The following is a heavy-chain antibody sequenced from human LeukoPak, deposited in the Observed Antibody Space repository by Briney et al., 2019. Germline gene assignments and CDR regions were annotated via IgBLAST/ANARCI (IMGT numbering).Heavy chain of an antibody. Sequence: SETLSLTCTVSGDSISSSGYDWGWIRQPPGKGLEWIASIYYSGRTYYNPSLKSRITISVDSSKNQFSLRLSSVTAADTAVYYCARRKYYTIENWGQGTLVTVSS. CDR2: IYYSGRT. CDR3: ARRKYYTIEN. V-gene: IGHV4-39*01. D-gene: IGHD3-10*01. J-gene: IGHJ4*02. CDR1: GDSISSSGYD.